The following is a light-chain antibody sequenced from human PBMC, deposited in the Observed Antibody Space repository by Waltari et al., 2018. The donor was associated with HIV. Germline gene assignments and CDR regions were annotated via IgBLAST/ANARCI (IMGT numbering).Light chain of an antibody. CDR2: FDD. CDR1: SSNIGNNA. V-gene: IGLV1-36*01. Sequence: QSVLTQPPSVSEAPRQRVTISCSGSSSNIGNNAVNWYQQVPGKAPKLLIYFDDLLSSGVSDRFSGSKSGTSASLVIRGFQSEDEADYYCAAWDDSLNGYVFGSGTKVTVL. CDR3: AAWDDSLNGYV. J-gene: IGLJ1*01.